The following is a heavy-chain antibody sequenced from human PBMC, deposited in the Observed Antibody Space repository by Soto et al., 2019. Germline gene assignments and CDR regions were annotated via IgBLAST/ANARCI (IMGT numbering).Heavy chain of an antibody. V-gene: IGHV1-69*13. CDR2: ILPIFGTA. CDR1: GGTLSSYA. D-gene: IGHD6-6*01. CDR3: ASPPGTARYDAFDI. Sequence: SVKVACKASGGTLSSYAISWVRQAPGQGLEWMGGILPIFGTAHYAQKFQGRVTITADESTSTAYRELSSLRSEDTAVYYCASPPGTARYDAFDIWGQGTMVTVSS. J-gene: IGHJ3*02.